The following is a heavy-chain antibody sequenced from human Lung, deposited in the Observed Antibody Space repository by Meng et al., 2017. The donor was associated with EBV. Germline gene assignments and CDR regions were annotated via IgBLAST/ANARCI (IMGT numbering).Heavy chain of an antibody. D-gene: IGHD6-6*01. J-gene: IGHJ5*02. Sequence: QVQLQDAAPGLVKPSQTLSLTCTVSGGSISSGGYYWSWIRQHPGKGLEWIGYIYYSGSTYYNPSLKSLVTISVDTSKNQFSLKLSSVTAADTAVYYCARVVAGRYNWFDPWGQGTLVTVSS. CDR2: IYYSGST. CDR1: GGSISSGGYY. V-gene: IGHV4-31*01. CDR3: ARVVAGRYNWFDP.